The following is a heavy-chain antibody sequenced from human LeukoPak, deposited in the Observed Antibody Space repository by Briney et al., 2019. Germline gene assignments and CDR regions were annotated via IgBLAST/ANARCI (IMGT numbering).Heavy chain of an antibody. CDR1: GGTFSSYA. Sequence: SVKVSCKASGGTFSSYAISWVRQAPGQGLEWMGGIIPIFGTANYAQKFQGRVTITADESTSTAYMELSSLRSEDTAVYYCAGSKDIVVVPAAKALNYWGQGTLVTVSS. CDR3: AGSKDIVVVPAAKALNY. J-gene: IGHJ4*02. D-gene: IGHD2-2*01. CDR2: IIPIFGTA. V-gene: IGHV1-69*13.